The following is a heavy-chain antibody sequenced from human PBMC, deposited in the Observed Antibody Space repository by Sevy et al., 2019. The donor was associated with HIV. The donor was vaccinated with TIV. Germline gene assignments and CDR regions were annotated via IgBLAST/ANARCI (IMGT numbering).Heavy chain of an antibody. CDR2: FDPEDDER. D-gene: IGHD3-9*01. Sequence: ASVKVSCKVSGYTLTAFAMHWVRQAPGKGLEWMGTFDPEDDERIYAQKFQGRVSMTEDTSADTAYMELRSLRSDDTAVYYCARVSDWSTFDYWGQGTLVTVSS. CDR1: GYTLTAFA. J-gene: IGHJ4*02. V-gene: IGHV1-24*01. CDR3: ARVSDWSTFDY.